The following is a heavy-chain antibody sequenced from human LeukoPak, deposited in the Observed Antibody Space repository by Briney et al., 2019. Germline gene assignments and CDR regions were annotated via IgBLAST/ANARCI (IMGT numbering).Heavy chain of an antibody. CDR3: ARHYSTGSSHFDY. CDR1: GGSISSSSYY. CDR2: IYYSGST. V-gene: IGHV4-39*01. J-gene: IGHJ4*02. Sequence: SETVSLTCTVSGGSISSSSYYWGWIRQPPGKGREWIGSIYYSGSTYCSPSLKSRVTISVDMSKNQFSLKLSSVTAADTAVYYCARHYSTGSSHFDYWGQGTLVTVSS. D-gene: IGHD3-10*01.